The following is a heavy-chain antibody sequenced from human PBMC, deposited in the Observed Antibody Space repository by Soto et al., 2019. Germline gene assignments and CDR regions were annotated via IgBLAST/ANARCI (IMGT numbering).Heavy chain of an antibody. V-gene: IGHV5-51*01. D-gene: IGHD3-10*01. J-gene: IGHJ5*01. CDR1: GYSFTSYW. CDR2: IYPGDSDT. CDR3: ARAAHYFVSCCSSLPPHNWFAF. Sequence: PGESLKISCKGSGYSFTSYWIGWVRQMPGKGLEWMGIIYPGDSDTRYSPSFQGQVTISADKAISTAYLQGSSLKASDTAKYYCARAAHYFVSCCSSLPPHNWFAFWAQGTPVTVSS.